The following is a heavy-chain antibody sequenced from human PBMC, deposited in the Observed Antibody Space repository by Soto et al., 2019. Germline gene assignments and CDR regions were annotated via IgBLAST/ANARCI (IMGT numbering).Heavy chain of an antibody. J-gene: IGHJ5*02. CDR3: VRHNTGPNWFDP. CDR1: GGSIRSTTYS. V-gene: IGHV4-39*01. D-gene: IGHD2-2*02. CDR2: VYYSGVT. Sequence: QLQLQESGPGLVKPSETLSLTCTVSGGSIRSTTYSWGWVRQPPGKGLEWIGSVYYSGVTFYNSSLKSRVTMPLDMSKNQLSLRLNSATAADTAVYYCVRHNTGPNWFDPWGQGILVTVSS.